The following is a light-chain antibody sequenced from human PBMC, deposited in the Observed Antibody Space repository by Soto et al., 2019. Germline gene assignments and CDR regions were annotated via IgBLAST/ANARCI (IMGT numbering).Light chain of an antibody. V-gene: IGLV2-11*01. CDR3: CSYAGTFTYV. J-gene: IGLJ1*01. Sequence: QSALTRPRSVSGSPGQSVTISCTGTSSDVGGYNYVPWFQQHPGKAPKLMIYAVTERPSGVPDRFSGSKSGNTASLTISGLQAEDEADYYCCSYAGTFTYVFGTGTKVTVL. CDR1: SSDVGGYNY. CDR2: AVT.